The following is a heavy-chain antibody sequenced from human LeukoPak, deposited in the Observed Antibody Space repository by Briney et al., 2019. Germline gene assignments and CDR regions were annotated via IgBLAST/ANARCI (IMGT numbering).Heavy chain of an antibody. J-gene: IGHJ4*02. CDR2: ISYDGSNK. Sequence: GGSLRLSCAASGFTFSSYAMHWVRQAPGKGLEWVAVISYDGSNKYYADSVKGRFTISRDNSKNTLYLQMNSLRAEDTAVYYCARGDHREFWGQGTLVTVSS. CDR3: ARGDHREF. V-gene: IGHV3-30-3*01. D-gene: IGHD3-10*01. CDR1: GFTFSSYA.